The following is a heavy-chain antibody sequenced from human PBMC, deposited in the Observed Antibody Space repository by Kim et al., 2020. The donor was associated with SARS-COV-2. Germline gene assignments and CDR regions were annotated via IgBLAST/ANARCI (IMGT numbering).Heavy chain of an antibody. J-gene: IGHJ6*02. Sequence: GGSLRLSCAASGFTFSSYSMNWVRQAPGKGLEWVSSISSSSSYIYYADSVKGRFTISRDNAKNSLYLQMNSLRAEDTAVYYCASDWEGKKVITSYYGSGSYGMDVSVQGTTVTVS. CDR3: ASDWEGKKVITSYYGSGSYGMDV. CDR2: ISSSSSYI. D-gene: IGHD3-10*01. CDR1: GFTFSSYS. V-gene: IGHV3-21*01.